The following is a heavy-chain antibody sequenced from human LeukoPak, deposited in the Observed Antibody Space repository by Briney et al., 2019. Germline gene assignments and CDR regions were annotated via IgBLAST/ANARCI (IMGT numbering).Heavy chain of an antibody. CDR1: GFTLSSYG. V-gene: IGHV3-23*01. Sequence: GGSLRLSCAASGFTLSSYGMSWVRQAPGKGLEWVSAISGSGGSTYYADSVKGRFTISRDNSKNTLYLQMNSLRAEDTAVYYCAKRPGYCSSTSCSDYFDYWGQGTLVTVSS. CDR2: ISGSGGST. D-gene: IGHD2-2*03. J-gene: IGHJ4*02. CDR3: AKRPGYCSSTSCSDYFDY.